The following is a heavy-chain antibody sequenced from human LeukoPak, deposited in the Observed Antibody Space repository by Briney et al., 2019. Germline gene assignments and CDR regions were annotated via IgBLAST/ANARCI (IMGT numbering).Heavy chain of an antibody. Sequence: SSETLSLTCTVSGGSISSYYWSWIRQPPGKGLEWIGYIYTTGSTNYNPSLKSRVTISVDTSKNQFSLKLRSVTAADTAVYYCARHAAYGSSGYIFDPWGQGTLVTVSS. CDR1: GGSISSYY. J-gene: IGHJ5*02. V-gene: IGHV4-4*09. D-gene: IGHD3-22*01. CDR3: ARHAAYGSSGYIFDP. CDR2: IYTTGST.